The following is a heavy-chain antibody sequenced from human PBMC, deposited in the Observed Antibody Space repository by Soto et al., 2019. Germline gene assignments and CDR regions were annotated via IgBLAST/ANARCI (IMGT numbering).Heavy chain of an antibody. CDR1: GYTFTSYG. Sequence: GASVKVSCKASGYTFTSYGISWVRQAPGQGLEWMGWISAYNGNTNYAQKLQGRVTMTTDTSTSTAYMELRSLRSDDTAVYYCARDRLSIVVVPAAIDYWGQGTLVTVSS. D-gene: IGHD2-2*02. CDR3: ARDRLSIVVVPAAIDY. J-gene: IGHJ4*02. CDR2: ISAYNGNT. V-gene: IGHV1-18*01.